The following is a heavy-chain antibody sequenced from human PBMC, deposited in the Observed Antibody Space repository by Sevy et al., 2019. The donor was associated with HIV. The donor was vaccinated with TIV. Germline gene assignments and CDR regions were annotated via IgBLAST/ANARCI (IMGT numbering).Heavy chain of an antibody. Sequence: GGSLRLSCAASGFSVSDNYMSWVRQTPGKRLEWVSVIYMGDSTFYADSVKGRFTISRDNSKNTLFLQMNSLRDEDTDVYYCASGLLRYFFDYWGQGTLVTVSS. CDR1: GFSVSDNY. D-gene: IGHD3-22*01. CDR3: ASGLLRYFFDY. CDR2: IYMGDST. J-gene: IGHJ4*02. V-gene: IGHV3-53*01.